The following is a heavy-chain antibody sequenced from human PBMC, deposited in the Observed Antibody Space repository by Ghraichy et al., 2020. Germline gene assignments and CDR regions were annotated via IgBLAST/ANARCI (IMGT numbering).Heavy chain of an antibody. J-gene: IGHJ4*02. CDR3: ATGYCSGGSCYPPYYFDY. D-gene: IGHD2-15*01. CDR1: GYTLTELS. Sequence: ASVKVSCKVSGYTLTELSTHWVRHAPGKGLEWMGGFDPEDGETIYAQKFQGRVTMTEDTSTDTAYMELSSLRSEDTAVYYCATGYCSGGSCYPPYYFDYWGQGTLVTVSS. CDR2: FDPEDGET. V-gene: IGHV1-24*01.